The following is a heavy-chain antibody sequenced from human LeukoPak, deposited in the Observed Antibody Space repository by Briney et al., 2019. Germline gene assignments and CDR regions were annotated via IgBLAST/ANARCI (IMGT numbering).Heavy chain of an antibody. CDR2: IYYSGST. Sequence: PSETLSLTCTVSGGSIRSSYYYWGWIRQPPGKGLEWIGSIYYSGSTYYNPSLKSRVTISVDTSKNQFSLKLSSVTAADTAVYYCARAGGYGDYIDYWGQGTLVTVSS. CDR3: ARAGGYGDYIDY. J-gene: IGHJ4*02. CDR1: GGSIRSSYYY. D-gene: IGHD4-17*01. V-gene: IGHV4-39*01.